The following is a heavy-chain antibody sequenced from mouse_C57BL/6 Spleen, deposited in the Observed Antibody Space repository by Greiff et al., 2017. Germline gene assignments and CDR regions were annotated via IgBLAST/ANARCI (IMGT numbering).Heavy chain of an antibody. CDR1: GYTFTDYY. CDR2: INPNNGGT. CDR3: ARGGDGYYTLDY. D-gene: IGHD2-3*01. J-gene: IGHJ2*01. Sequence: EVQLQQSGPELVKPGASVKISCKASGYTFTDYYMNWVKQSHGKSLEWIGDINPNNGGTSYNQKFKGKATLTVDKSSSTAYMELRSLTSEDSAVYYCARGGDGYYTLDYWGQGTTLTVSS. V-gene: IGHV1-26*01.